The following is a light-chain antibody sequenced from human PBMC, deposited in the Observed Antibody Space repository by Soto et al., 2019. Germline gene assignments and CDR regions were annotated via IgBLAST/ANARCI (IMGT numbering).Light chain of an antibody. CDR3: AAWDESLSGLV. CDR2: SNN. J-gene: IGLJ2*01. CDR1: TSSIGSNY. V-gene: IGLV1-47*01. Sequence: QSVLTQPPSASGTPGQRVTISCSGSTSSIGSNYVYWYQQLPGTAPKLLIYSNNQRPSGVPDRFSGSKSGTSASLAISGLRSEDEADYHCAAWDESLSGLVFGGGTKVTV.